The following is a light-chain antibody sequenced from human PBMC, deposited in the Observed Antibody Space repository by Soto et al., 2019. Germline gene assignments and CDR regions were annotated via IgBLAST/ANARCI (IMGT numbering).Light chain of an antibody. V-gene: IGKV3-20*01. CDR3: HQYCSSSFT. CDR1: QSVSSSY. J-gene: IGKJ3*01. Sequence: EIVLTQSPGTLSLSPGERATLSCRASQSVSSSYLAWYQQKPGQAPRLLIYGASSRATGIPDRFSGSGSGTDFTLTISRLEPEDFAVYYCHQYCSSSFTFGPGTKVDIK. CDR2: GAS.